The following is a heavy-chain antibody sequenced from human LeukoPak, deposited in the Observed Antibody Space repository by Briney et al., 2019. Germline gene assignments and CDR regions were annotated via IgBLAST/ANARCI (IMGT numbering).Heavy chain of an antibody. J-gene: IGHJ6*03. CDR2: IKSQTDGGTT. Sequence: GGSLGLSCAASGFTFGYAWMSWVRQAPGKGLEWVGRIKSQTDGGTTDYAAPVKGRFTISRDDSKNTLYLQMNSLKTEDTAVYYCTTDPYYYYYMDVWGKGTPVTVSS. CDR3: TTDPYYYYYMDV. V-gene: IGHV3-15*01. CDR1: GFTFGYAW.